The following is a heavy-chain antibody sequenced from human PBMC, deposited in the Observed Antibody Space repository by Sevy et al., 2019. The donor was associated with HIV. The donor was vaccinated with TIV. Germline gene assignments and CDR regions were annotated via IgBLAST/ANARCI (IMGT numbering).Heavy chain of an antibody. CDR1: GFSFISYG. CDR2: ISGNGGSST. V-gene: IGHV3-23*01. CDR3: AKGGFTMVRGVFDY. J-gene: IGHJ4*02. D-gene: IGHD3-10*01. Sequence: GGSLRLSCAASGFSFISYGMSWVRQTPGKGLEWVSAISGNGGSSTYYADSVKGRFTISGDNSKNTLYLQMNSLRDEDTAVYYCAKGGFTMVRGVFDYWGQGTLVTVSS.